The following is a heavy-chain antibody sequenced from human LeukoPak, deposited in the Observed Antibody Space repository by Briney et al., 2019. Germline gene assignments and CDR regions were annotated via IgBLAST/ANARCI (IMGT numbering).Heavy chain of an antibody. J-gene: IGHJ4*02. CDR1: GFTFRNYA. CDR3: ARFRAATTRFDY. CDR2: VSFDGNTT. D-gene: IGHD1/OR15-1a*01. Sequence: GGSLRLSCAASGFTFRNYAMYWVRQAPGRGLEWAAVVSFDGNTTFYSDSVKGRFTISRDDSKNTLYLEMNSLRPEDTAVYYCARFRAATTRFDYWGQGTLVTVSS. V-gene: IGHV3-30*04.